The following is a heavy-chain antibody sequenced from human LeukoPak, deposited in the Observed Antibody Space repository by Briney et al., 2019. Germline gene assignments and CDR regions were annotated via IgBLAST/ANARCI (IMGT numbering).Heavy chain of an antibody. D-gene: IGHD6-19*01. Sequence: SETLSLTCAVYGGSFSGYYWSWIRQPPGKGLEWIREINHSGSTNYNPSLKSRVTISVDTSKNQFSLKLSSVTAADTAVYYCASRYSSGWLFDPWGQGTLVTVSS. CDR2: INHSGST. J-gene: IGHJ5*02. CDR1: GGSFSGYY. CDR3: ASRYSSGWLFDP. V-gene: IGHV4-34*01.